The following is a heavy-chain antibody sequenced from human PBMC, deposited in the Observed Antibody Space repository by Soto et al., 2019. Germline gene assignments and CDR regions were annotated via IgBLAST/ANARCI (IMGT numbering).Heavy chain of an antibody. V-gene: IGHV4-59*01. CDR1: DGSMSPCY. J-gene: IGHJ4*02. Sequence: PSETLSLTCTFSDGSMSPCYWSLIRQAPGVGLEWIAYVYYSGYTHYNPSLKSRVTISVDTSKNQFSLKLTSVTAADTAVYYCARGLAHVERDSWGPADRVPV. CDR2: VYYSGYT. D-gene: IGHD1-26*01. CDR3: ARGLAHVERDS.